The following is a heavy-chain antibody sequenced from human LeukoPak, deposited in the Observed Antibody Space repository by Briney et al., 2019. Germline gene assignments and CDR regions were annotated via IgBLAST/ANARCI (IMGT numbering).Heavy chain of an antibody. CDR2: ISYDGSNK. V-gene: IGHV3-30-3*01. CDR1: GFTFSSYA. Sequence: PGRSLRLSCAASGFTFSSYAMHWVRQAPGKGLEWVSVISYDGSNKYYADSVKGRVTISRDNSKNTLYLQMNSQRAEDTAVYYCTKGTIWLPFDYWGQGTLVTVSS. J-gene: IGHJ4*02. D-gene: IGHD5-18*01. CDR3: TKGTIWLPFDY.